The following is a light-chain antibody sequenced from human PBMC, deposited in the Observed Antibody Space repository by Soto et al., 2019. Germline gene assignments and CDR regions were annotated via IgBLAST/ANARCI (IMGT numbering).Light chain of an antibody. CDR2: EVT. J-gene: IGLJ1*01. CDR1: RSDVGAYNY. Sequence: QSVLTQPASVSGSPGQSIAISCTGTRSDVGAYNYVSWYQQHPGKAPKLMISEVTNRPSGVSDRFSGSKSGNTASLTISGLQAEDRADYYCSSLTTSFTYVFGTGKKVNFL. CDR3: SSLTTSFTYV. V-gene: IGLV2-14*01.